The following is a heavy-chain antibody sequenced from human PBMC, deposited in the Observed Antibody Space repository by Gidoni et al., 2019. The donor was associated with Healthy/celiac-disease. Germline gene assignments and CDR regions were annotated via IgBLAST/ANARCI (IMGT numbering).Heavy chain of an antibody. CDR1: GGSFSGYY. J-gene: IGHJ1*01. D-gene: IGHD4-17*01. CDR2: INHSGST. V-gene: IGHV4-34*01. CDR3: ARGVWGVTTRYFQH. Sequence: QVQLQQWGAGLLKPSETLSLTCAVYGGSFSGYYWSWIRQPPGKGLEWIGEINHSGSTNYNPSLKSRVTISVDTSKNQFSLKLSSVTAADTAVYYCARGVWGVTTRYFQHWGQGTLVTVSS.